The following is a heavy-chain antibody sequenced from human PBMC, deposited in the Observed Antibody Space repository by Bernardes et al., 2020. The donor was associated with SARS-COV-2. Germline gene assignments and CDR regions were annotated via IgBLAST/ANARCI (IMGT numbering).Heavy chain of an antibody. CDR3: AKVVMVRGVRDPNWFDP. CDR2: ISGSGGST. D-gene: IGHD3-10*01. Sequence: GGSLRLSCAASGFTFSSYAMSWVHQAPGKGLEWVSAISGSGGSTYYADSVKGRFTISRDNSKNTLYLQMNSLRAEDTAVYYCAKVVMVRGVRDPNWFDPWGQGTLVTVSS. J-gene: IGHJ5*02. V-gene: IGHV3-23*01. CDR1: GFTFSSYA.